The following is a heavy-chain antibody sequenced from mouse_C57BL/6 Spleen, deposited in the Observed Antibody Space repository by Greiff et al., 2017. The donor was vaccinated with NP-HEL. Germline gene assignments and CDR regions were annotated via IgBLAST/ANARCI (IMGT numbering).Heavy chain of an antibody. J-gene: IGHJ3*01. V-gene: IGHV5-16*01. CDR2: INYDGSST. Sequence: EVNVVESEGGLVQPGSSMKLSCTASGFTFSDYYMAWVRQVPEKGLEWVANINYDGSSTYYLDSLKSRFIISRDNAKNILYLQMSSLKSEDTATYYCARGGIYYDYDGDWFAYWGQGTLVTVSA. CDR3: ARGGIYYDYDGDWFAY. D-gene: IGHD2-4*01. CDR1: GFTFSDYY.